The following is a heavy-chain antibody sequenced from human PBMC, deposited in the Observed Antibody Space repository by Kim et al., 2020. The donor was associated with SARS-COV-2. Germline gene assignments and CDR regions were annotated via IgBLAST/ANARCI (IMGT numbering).Heavy chain of an antibody. Sequence: SVKGRFTISRDNAKNSLYLQMNSLRAEDTALYYCAKGSDTISDYYYYMDVWGKGTTVTVSS. D-gene: IGHD2-2*01. V-gene: IGHV3-9*01. CDR3: AKGSDTISDYYYYMDV. J-gene: IGHJ6*03.